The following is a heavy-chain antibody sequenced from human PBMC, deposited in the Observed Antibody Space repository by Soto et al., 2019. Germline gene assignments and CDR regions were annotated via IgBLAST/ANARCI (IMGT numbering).Heavy chain of an antibody. J-gene: IGHJ4*01. Sequence: QVQLVQSGAEVKKPGASVKVSCKASGYTFTNYGINWVRQAPGQGLEWLGWVSAYNGEKRYAQRVQARVIMTTDTSPTSAYMELRSLRSDDTAVYYGSRVTSIPAAGDYWGQGTLVTVSS. CDR2: VSAYNGEK. V-gene: IGHV1-18*01. D-gene: IGHD6-6*01. CDR1: GYTFTNYG. CDR3: SRVTSIPAAGDY.